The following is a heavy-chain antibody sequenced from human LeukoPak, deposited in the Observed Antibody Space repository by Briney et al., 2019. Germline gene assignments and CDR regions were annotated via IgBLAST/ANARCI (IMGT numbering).Heavy chain of an antibody. J-gene: IGHJ3*02. V-gene: IGHV3-15*01. CDR2: IKSKTDGGTT. CDR3: TTESGLRGAFDI. D-gene: IGHD5-12*01. Sequence: GGSLRLSCAASGFTFSNAWMSWVRQAPGKGLEWAGRIKSKTDGGTTDYAAPVKGRFTISRDDSKNTLYLQMNSLKTEDTAVYYCTTESGLRGAFDIWGQGTMVTVSS. CDR1: GFTFSNAW.